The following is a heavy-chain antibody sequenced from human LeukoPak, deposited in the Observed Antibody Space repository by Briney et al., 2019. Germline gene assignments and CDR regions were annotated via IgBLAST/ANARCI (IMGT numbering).Heavy chain of an antibody. V-gene: IGHV4-4*07. D-gene: IGHD3-16*01. CDR1: GGSISSYY. CDR2: IYTSGST. CDR3: ARVGDYALKD. J-gene: IGHJ4*02. Sequence: PSETLSLTCTVSGGSISSYYWSWIRQPAGKGLEWIGRIYTSGSTNYNPSLKSRVSMSVDTSKNQCTLKLGSVTAADTAVYYCARVGDYALKDWGQGTLVTVSS.